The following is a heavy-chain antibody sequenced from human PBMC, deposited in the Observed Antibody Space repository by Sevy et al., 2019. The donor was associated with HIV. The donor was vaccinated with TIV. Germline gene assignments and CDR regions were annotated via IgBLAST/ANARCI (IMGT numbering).Heavy chain of an antibody. V-gene: IGHV4-34*01. J-gene: IGHJ5*02. CDR3: ARAPPIVVVPGAPSWFDP. D-gene: IGHD2-2*01. Sequence: SETLSLTCAVYGGSFSGYYWNWIRQPPGKGLEWIGEINHTGSTNYNPSLKSRVTISVDTSKTQGSLKLSSLTAADTAIYYCARAPPIVVVPGAPSWFDPWGQGTLVTVSS. CDR2: INHTGST. CDR1: GGSFSGYY.